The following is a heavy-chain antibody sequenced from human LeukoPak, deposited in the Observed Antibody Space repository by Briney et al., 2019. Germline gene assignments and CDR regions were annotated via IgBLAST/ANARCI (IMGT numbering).Heavy chain of an antibody. V-gene: IGHV1-18*01. J-gene: IGHJ3*02. CDR1: GYTFTSYG. CDR2: ISAYNGNT. CDR3: ARDQGYNWNYAAFDI. Sequence: ASVKVSCKASGYTFTSYGISWVRQAPGQGLEWMGWISAYNGNTNYAQMLQGRVTMTTDTSTSTAYMELRSLRSDDTAVYYCARDQGYNWNYAAFDIWGQGTMVTVSS. D-gene: IGHD1-7*01.